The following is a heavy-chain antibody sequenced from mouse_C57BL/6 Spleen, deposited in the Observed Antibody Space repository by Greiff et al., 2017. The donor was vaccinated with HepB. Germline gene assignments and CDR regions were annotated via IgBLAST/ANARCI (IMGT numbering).Heavy chain of an antibody. Sequence: VQLQQSGAELARPGASVKLSCKASGYTFTSYGISWVKQRTGQGLEWIGEIYPRSGNTYYNEKFKGKATLTADKSSSTAYMELRSLTSEDSAVYVCASPGTDYGGAYWGQGTLVTVSA. CDR1: GYTFTSYG. V-gene: IGHV1-81*01. J-gene: IGHJ3*01. D-gene: IGHD2-4*01. CDR3: ASPGTDYGGAY. CDR2: IYPRSGNT.